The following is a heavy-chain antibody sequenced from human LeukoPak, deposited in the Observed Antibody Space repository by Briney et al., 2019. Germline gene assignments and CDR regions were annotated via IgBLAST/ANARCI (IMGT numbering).Heavy chain of an antibody. CDR2: IRSKAYGGTT. CDR3: TRGSQYYGSGSSDY. V-gene: IGHV3-49*03. Sequence: GGSLRLSCTASGFTFGDYAMSWFRQAPGKGLEWVGFIRSKAYGGTTEYAASVKGRFTISGDDSKSIAYLQMNSLKTEDTAVYYCTRGSQYYGSGSSDYWGQGTLVTVSS. J-gene: IGHJ4*02. CDR1: GFTFGDYA. D-gene: IGHD3-10*01.